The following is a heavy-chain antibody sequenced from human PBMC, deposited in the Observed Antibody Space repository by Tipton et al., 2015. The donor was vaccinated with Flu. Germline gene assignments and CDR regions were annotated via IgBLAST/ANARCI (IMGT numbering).Heavy chain of an antibody. CDR2: INPSDGYR. CDR3: ARDPGGFPDY. Sequence: QLVQSGAEVKKPGASVKVSCKASGYTFTNCYMHWVRQAPGQGLEWMGIINPSDGYRSYAQKFQGRVTMTRDTSTSTVYMELFGLTSDDTAVYYCARDPGGFPDYWGQGALVTVSS. D-gene: IGHD2-15*01. J-gene: IGHJ4*02. V-gene: IGHV1-46*01. CDR1: GYTFTNCY.